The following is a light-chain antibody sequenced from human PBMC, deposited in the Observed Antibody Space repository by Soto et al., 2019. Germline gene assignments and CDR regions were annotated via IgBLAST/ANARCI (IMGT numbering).Light chain of an antibody. Sequence: QSALTQPASVSGSPGQSITISCTGTSSDVGGYNYVSWYQQHPGKAPKLMIYDVSNRPSGVSNRFSGSKSGNTASRTISGLHAEDEADYYCSSYTSSSPVVFGGGTKLTVL. J-gene: IGLJ2*01. CDR1: SSDVGGYNY. V-gene: IGLV2-14*01. CDR3: SSYTSSSPVV. CDR2: DVS.